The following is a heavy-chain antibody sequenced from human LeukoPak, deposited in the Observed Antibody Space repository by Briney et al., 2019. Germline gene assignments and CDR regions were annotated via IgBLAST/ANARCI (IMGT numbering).Heavy chain of an antibody. D-gene: IGHD3-10*01. CDR1: GYTFTGYY. CDR3: ARGKQPVVRGVIIGTPDFDY. Sequence: ASVKVSCKASGYTFTGYYMHWVRQAPGQGLEWMGWINPNSGGTNYAQKLQGRVTMTTDTSTSTAYMELRSLRSEDTAVYYCARGKQPVVRGVIIGTPDFDYWGQGTLVTVSS. CDR2: INPNSGGT. V-gene: IGHV1-2*02. J-gene: IGHJ4*02.